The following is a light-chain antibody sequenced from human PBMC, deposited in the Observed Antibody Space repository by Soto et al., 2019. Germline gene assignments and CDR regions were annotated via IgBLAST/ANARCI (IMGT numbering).Light chain of an antibody. Sequence: EIVLTQSPGTLSLSPGERATLSCRASQSVSSSYLAWYQQKPGQAPRLLIFGASSRATGIPDRFSGSGSGTDFTLTISRLEPEDFAVYYCQKYGSSRFFTFGPGTKVDIK. J-gene: IGKJ3*01. CDR1: QSVSSSY. CDR3: QKYGSSRFFT. CDR2: GAS. V-gene: IGKV3-20*01.